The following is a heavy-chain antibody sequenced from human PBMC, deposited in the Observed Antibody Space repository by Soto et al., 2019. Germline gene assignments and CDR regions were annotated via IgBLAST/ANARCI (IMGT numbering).Heavy chain of an antibody. V-gene: IGHV3-74*03. J-gene: IGHJ5*02. Sequence: GGSLRLSCAASGVAFSSYWMHWVRQAPGKGLVWVSRITSDGSSTTYADSVTGRFTISRDNAKNTLYLQMNSLRAEDTAVYYCARDALYGGSGYDSPWGQGTLVTVSS. CDR3: ARDALYGGSGYDSP. CDR1: GVAFSSYW. CDR2: ITSDGSST. D-gene: IGHD5-12*01.